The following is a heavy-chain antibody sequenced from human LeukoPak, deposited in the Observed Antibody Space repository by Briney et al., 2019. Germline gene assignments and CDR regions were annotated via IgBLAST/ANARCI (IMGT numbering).Heavy chain of an antibody. CDR2: IHHGASS. CDR3: ARGGGLVGPSDY. V-gene: IGHV4-38-2*02. CDR1: GFSVSGGYY. Sequence: PSETLSLTCSVSGFSVSGGYYWGWIRRTPGEGLEWIGSIHHGASSYYNPSLRSRVTVSLDTPKNQFSLRMTSVTAADTAVYYCARGGGLVGPSDYWGQGILVTVSA. J-gene: IGHJ4*02. D-gene: IGHD3-16*01.